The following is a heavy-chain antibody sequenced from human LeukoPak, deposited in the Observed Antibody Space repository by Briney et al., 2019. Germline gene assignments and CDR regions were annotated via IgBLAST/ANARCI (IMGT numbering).Heavy chain of an antibody. D-gene: IGHD3-10*01. V-gene: IGHV3-23*01. Sequence: PGGSLGLTCAASGFILSSYTMSWVRQAPGKGLEWVSVVSGTGAATYHADSVKGRFTISRDNSKNTLYLQMNSLRAGDTAVYYCAKGGRSYGSGSDIYYYYYYGLDVWGQGTTVTVSS. CDR1: GFILSSYT. J-gene: IGHJ6*02. CDR3: AKGGRSYGSGSDIYYYYYYGLDV. CDR2: VSGTGAAT.